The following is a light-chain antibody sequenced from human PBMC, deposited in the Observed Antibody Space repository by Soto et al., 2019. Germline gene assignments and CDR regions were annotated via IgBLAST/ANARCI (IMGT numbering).Light chain of an antibody. V-gene: IGLV1-51*01. CDR3: GSWDSSLSAYV. CDR1: SSNIGGNS. Sequence: QSVLTQPPPVSAAPGQKVTISCSGSSSNIGGNSVSWYQRLPGTAPKLLIYDDNKRPSGIPDRFSGSKSGTSATLGITGFQTGDEADYYCGSWDSSLSAYVFGTGTKVTGL. CDR2: DDN. J-gene: IGLJ1*01.